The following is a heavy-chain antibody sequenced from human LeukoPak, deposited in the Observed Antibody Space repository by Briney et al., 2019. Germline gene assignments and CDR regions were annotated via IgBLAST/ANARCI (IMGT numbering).Heavy chain of an antibody. CDR2: LNAANGNT. J-gene: IGHJ5*02. Sequence: ASVKVSCKTSGFTFTTYTMHWVRQAPGQRLEWMGWLNAANGNTQYSQKFQGRVTITRDTSASTAYMELSSLRSEDTAVYYCARGAPIRVAVAATFDPWGQGTLVTVPS. CDR3: ARGAPIRVAVAATFDP. V-gene: IGHV1-3*01. CDR1: GFTFTTYT. D-gene: IGHD6-19*01.